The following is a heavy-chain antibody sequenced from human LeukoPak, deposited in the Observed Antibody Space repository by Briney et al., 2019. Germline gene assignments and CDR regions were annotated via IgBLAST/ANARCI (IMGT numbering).Heavy chain of an antibody. CDR2: ISGRGDNT. V-gene: IGHV3-23*01. D-gene: IGHD1-26*01. CDR3: VTEVSGSFPT. Sequence: PSETLSLTCTVSGGSISSSSYYWGWIRQAPGKGLEWVSAISGRGDNTYYADSVRGRFTISRDNSKNTLYLQMNSLKNEDTAVYYCVTEVSGSFPTWGQGTLVTISS. J-gene: IGHJ4*02. CDR1: GGSISSSSYY.